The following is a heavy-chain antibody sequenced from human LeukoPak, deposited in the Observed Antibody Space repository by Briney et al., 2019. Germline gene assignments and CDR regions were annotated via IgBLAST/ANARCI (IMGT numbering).Heavy chain of an antibody. CDR2: IYYSGST. D-gene: IGHD4-17*01. J-gene: IGHJ6*02. CDR3: ARGADFIRSGYYYGMDV. Sequence: SQTLSLTCTVSGGSVSSGGYYWSWIRQHPGKGLEWIGYIYYSGSTYYNPSLKSRVTISVDTSKNQFSLKLCSVTAADTAVYYCARGADFIRSGYYYGMDVWGQGTTVTVSS. CDR1: GGSVSSGGYY. V-gene: IGHV4-31*03.